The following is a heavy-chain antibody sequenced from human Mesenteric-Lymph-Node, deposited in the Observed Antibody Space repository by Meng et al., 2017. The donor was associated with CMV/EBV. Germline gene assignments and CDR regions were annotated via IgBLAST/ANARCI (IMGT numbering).Heavy chain of an antibody. CDR2: ISPAGGSI. CDR1: GFTFSTYS. V-gene: IGHV3-21*01. J-gene: IGHJ6*02. Sequence: GESLKISCAASGFTFSTYSMSWVRQAPGKGLEWVSSISPAGGSIYYADSVKGRFTISRDNSKNTLYLQMNSLRAEDTAVYYCARDIVVVPAAILANYYYYYGMDVWGQGTTVTVSS. CDR3: ARDIVVVPAAILANYYYYYGMDV. D-gene: IGHD2-2*02.